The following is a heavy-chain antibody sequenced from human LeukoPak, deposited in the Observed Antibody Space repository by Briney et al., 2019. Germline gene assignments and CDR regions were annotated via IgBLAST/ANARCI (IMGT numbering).Heavy chain of an antibody. Sequence: PGGSLRLSCAASGFSFSDYYMSWIRQAPGKGLECVSNIVCSGSTTDYADSVKGRFTISRDNAKNSLYLQMNSLRAEDTAVYYCVRGNYGFDYWGQGTLVTVSS. CDR1: GFSFSDYY. CDR2: IVCSGSTT. J-gene: IGHJ4*02. V-gene: IGHV3-11*01. D-gene: IGHD4-11*01. CDR3: VRGNYGFDY.